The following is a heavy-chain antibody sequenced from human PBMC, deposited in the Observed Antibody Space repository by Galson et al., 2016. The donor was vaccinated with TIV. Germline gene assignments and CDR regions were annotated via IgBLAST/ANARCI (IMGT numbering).Heavy chain of an antibody. V-gene: IGHV6-1*01. D-gene: IGHD2-15*01. CDR1: GDSVSSDSSA. J-gene: IGHJ4*02. CDR2: TYYRSKWCK. Sequence: CAISGDSVSSDSSAWNWIRPSPSRGREWLGRTYYRSKWCKDYAVAVNSRIPITPDTSKNRFSLQLTSVTPEDTAVYYCARAPPSVIGVVMNLDYWGQGTLVTVSS. CDR3: ARAPPSVIGVVMNLDY.